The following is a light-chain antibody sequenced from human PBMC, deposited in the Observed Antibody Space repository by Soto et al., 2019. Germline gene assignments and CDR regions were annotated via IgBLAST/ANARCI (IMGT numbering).Light chain of an antibody. Sequence: QSALTQPRSVSGSPGQSVTISCTGTSSDVGGYGYVSWYQQHPGKAPKLIIYDVTRRPSGVPDRFSGSKSGNTASLTISGLQAEDEADFCCCSYAGSYTLVFGGGTKVTVL. CDR2: DVT. J-gene: IGLJ2*01. V-gene: IGLV2-11*01. CDR1: SSDVGGYGY. CDR3: CSYAGSYTLV.